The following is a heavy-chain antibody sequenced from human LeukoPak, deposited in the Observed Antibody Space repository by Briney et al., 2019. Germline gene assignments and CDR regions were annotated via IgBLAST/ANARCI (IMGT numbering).Heavy chain of an antibody. J-gene: IGHJ3*02. D-gene: IGHD3-9*01. V-gene: IGHV3-30*02. Sequence: PGGSLRLSCAASGFTFSSYSMNWVRQAPGKGLEWVAFIRSDGSNKYYADSVKGRFTISRDNSKNTLYLQMTSLRAEDTAVYYCARGPNYDILTGWRKTHNGIDIWGQGTMVTVSS. CDR2: IRSDGSNK. CDR1: GFTFSSYS. CDR3: ARGPNYDILTGWRKTHNGIDI.